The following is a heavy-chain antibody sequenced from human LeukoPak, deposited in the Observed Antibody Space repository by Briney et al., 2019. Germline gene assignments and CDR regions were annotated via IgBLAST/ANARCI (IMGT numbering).Heavy chain of an antibody. Sequence: GGSLRLSCAASGVSFISYGMHWVRQAPGKGLEWVGVISDDGRNKKYADSVKGRFTISRDNSKDTLYLQMNSLRDEDTAVYYCAKRPSDYGDYVTYFDYWGQGTLVTVSS. V-gene: IGHV3-30*18. J-gene: IGHJ4*02. CDR1: GVSFISYG. D-gene: IGHD4-17*01. CDR3: AKRPSDYGDYVTYFDY. CDR2: ISDDGRNK.